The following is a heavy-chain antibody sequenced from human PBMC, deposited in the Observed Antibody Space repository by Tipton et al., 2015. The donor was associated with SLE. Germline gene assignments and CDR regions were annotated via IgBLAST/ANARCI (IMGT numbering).Heavy chain of an antibody. Sequence: TLSLTCTVSGYSISSGCYWGWIRQPPGKGLEWIGSIYHSGSTYYNPSLKSRVTISVDTSKNQFSLKLSSVTAADTAVYYCARDQAARRRFDYWGQGTLVTVSS. V-gene: IGHV4-38-2*02. CDR2: IYHSGST. CDR3: ARDQAARRRFDY. CDR1: GYSISSGCY. J-gene: IGHJ4*02. D-gene: IGHD6-6*01.